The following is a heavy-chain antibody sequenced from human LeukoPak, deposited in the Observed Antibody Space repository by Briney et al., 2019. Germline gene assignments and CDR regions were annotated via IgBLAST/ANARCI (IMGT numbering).Heavy chain of an antibody. D-gene: IGHD1-26*01. CDR2: IKQDGSEK. J-gene: IGHJ4*02. CDR1: GFTFSSYW. CDR3: ARGGVGATWDFDY. V-gene: IGHV3-7*01. Sequence: PGGSLRLSCAASGFTFSSYWMSWVRQAPGKGLEWVANIKQDGSEKYYVDPVKGRFTISRDNAKNSLYLQMNSLRAEDTAVYYCARGGVGATWDFDYWGQGTLVTVSS.